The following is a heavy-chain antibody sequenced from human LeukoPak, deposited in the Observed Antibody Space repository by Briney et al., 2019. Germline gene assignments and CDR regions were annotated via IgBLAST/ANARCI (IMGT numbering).Heavy chain of an antibody. CDR3: ARDDYCSGGDCYSGAFDY. V-gene: IGHV3-48*02. J-gene: IGHJ4*02. CDR2: IGSSSTI. D-gene: IGHD2-15*01. CDR1: GFTFSIYN. Sequence: GGSLRLSRAASGFTFSIYNMNWVRLAPGKGLEWVSYIGSSSTIYYADSVRGRFTISRDNAKNSLYLQMNSLRDDDTAVYFCARDDYCSGGDCYSGAFDYWGQGTPVTVSS.